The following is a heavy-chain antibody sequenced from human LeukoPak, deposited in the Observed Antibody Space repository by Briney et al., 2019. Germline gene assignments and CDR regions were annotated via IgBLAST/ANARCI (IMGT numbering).Heavy chain of an antibody. V-gene: IGHV4-34*01. Sequence: SESLSLTCAVYGGSFSGYYWSWIRQPPGKGLEWIGEINHRGSTNYNPSLKSRVTISVDTSKNQFSLKLSSVTAADTAVYYCARALGYCSSTSCGDSYMDVWGKRTTVTVSS. CDR3: ARALGYCSSTSCGDSYMDV. CDR1: GGSFSGYY. J-gene: IGHJ6*03. CDR2: INHRGST. D-gene: IGHD2-2*01.